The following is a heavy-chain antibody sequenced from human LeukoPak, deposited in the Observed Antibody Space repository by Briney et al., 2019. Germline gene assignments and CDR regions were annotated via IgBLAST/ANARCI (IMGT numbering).Heavy chain of an antibody. J-gene: IGHJ4*02. CDR3: ARGVIQPGPHFDY. Sequence: SETLSLTCVVYGGSFSGYFWSWIRQSPGEGLEWIGEVSHSGRTAYHPSLKSRVTISIDTSRNQFSLRLNSVTAADTSVYYCARGVIQPGPHFDYWGQGTLVTVSS. D-gene: IGHD3-16*02. CDR2: VSHSGRT. V-gene: IGHV4-34*01. CDR1: GGSFSGYF.